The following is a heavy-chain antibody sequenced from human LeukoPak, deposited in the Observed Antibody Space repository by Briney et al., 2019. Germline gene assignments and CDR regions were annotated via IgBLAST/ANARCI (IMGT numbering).Heavy chain of an antibody. V-gene: IGHV5-10-1*01. J-gene: IGHJ4*02. Sequence: GESLKISCKGSAYSFTNYGISWVRQMPGKGLQWRGRIDPSDSYSNYGPSFQGHVTISADRSISTAYLQWRSLKASDTAMYYCARQLDYYDKRDYWGQGTLVTVAS. CDR3: ARQLDYYDKRDY. CDR1: AYSFTNYG. CDR2: IDPSDSYS. D-gene: IGHD3-22*01.